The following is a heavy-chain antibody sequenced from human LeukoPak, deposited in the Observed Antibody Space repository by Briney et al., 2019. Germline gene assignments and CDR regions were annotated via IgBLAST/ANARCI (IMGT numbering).Heavy chain of an antibody. V-gene: IGHV4-39*07. CDR3: AREEVAFDI. CDR2: IYYSGST. Sequence: SETLSLTCTVSGGSISSSSYYWGWIRQPPGKGLEWIGSIYYSGSTYYNPSLKSRVTISVDTSKNQFSLKLSSVTAADTAVYYCAREEVAFDIWGQGTMVTVSS. CDR1: GGSISSSSYY. J-gene: IGHJ3*02.